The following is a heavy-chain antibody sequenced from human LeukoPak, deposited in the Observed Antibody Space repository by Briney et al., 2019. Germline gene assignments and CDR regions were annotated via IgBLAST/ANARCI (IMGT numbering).Heavy chain of an antibody. J-gene: IGHJ4*02. CDR3: ARDYWWNYDY. CDR2: ISKDGSDK. Sequence: GGSLRLSCAASGFTFSSYGMHWVRQAPGKGLEWVAVISKDGSDKYYPGSVRGRFTISRDNSKNTIYLQMDSLRAEDTAIYYCARDYWWNYDYWGQGTLVTVSS. D-gene: IGHD1-7*01. V-gene: IGHV3-30*03. CDR1: GFTFSSYG.